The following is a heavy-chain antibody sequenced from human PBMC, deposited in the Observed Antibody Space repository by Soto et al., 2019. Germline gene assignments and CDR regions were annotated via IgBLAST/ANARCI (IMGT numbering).Heavy chain of an antibody. V-gene: IGHV4-34*09. CDR1: SESFSKYY. J-gene: IGHJ6*02. D-gene: IGHD2-2*01. CDR2: INQSGST. Sequence: SETLSLTCAVYSESFSKYYWNWIRQSPGKGLEWIGEINQSGSTNYNPSLKSRVTISVDTSKNQFSLRLSSVTAADTAVYYCAREGVVVIPAAPLRYYGMDVWGQGTTVTVSS. CDR3: AREGVVVIPAAPLRYYGMDV.